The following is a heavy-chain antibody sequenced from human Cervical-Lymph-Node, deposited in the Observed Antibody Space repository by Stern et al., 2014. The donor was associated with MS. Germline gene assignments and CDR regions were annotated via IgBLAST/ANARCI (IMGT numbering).Heavy chain of an antibody. D-gene: IGHD2-15*01. CDR1: CYTFTSYG. CDR3: ARGLLGSENAFDI. J-gene: IGHJ3*02. V-gene: IGHV1-18*01. CDR2: ISAYNGNT. Sequence: VQLVESGAEVKQPGASVKVSCKASCYTFTSYGSSWVRQAPGQVIEWMGWISAYNGNTNYAQKLQGRVTMTTDTSTSTADMELRSLRADDTAVYYCARGLLGSENAFDIWGQGTMVTVSS.